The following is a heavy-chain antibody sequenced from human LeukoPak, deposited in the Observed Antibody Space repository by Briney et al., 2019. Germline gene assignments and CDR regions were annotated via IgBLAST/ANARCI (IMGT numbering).Heavy chain of an antibody. CDR3: ARSKVTTFIRYYYYMDV. J-gene: IGHJ6*03. CDR2: MNPNSGNT. CDR1: GYTFTSYD. D-gene: IGHD4-11*01. Sequence: ASVKVSCKASGYTFTSYDINWVRQATGQGLEWMGWMNPNSGNTGYAQKFQGRVTMTRNTSISTAYMELSSLRSEDTAVYYCARSKVTTFIRYYYYMDVWGKGTTVTVSS. V-gene: IGHV1-8*01.